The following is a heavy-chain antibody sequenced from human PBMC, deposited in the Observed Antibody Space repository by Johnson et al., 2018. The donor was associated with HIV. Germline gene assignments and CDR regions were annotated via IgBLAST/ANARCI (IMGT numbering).Heavy chain of an antibody. CDR1: GFTFSSYG. CDR2: ISYDGRNK. D-gene: IGHD2-15*01. V-gene: IGHV3-30*18. CDR3: AKGGYCSGGSCYPDAFDI. J-gene: IGHJ3*02. Sequence: QVQLVESGGGVVQPGSSLRLSCAASGFTFSSYGMHWVRQAPGKGLECVAVISYDGRNKYYADSVKGRFTISRDNSKNTLYLQMNSLRAEDTAVYYCAKGGYCSGGSCYPDAFDIWGQGTMVTVSS.